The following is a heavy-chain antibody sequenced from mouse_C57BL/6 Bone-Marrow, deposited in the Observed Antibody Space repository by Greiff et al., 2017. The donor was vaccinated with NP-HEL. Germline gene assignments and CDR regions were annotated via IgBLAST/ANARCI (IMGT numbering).Heavy chain of an antibody. CDR2: SRNKANDYTT. V-gene: IGHV7-1*01. CDR1: GFTFSDFY. CDR3: PRDSYYYGSSYGAMDY. J-gene: IGHJ4*01. D-gene: IGHD1-1*01. Sequence: EVQLVESGGGLVQSGRSLRLSCATSGFTFSDFYMEWVRQAPGKGLEWIAASRNKANDYTTEYSASVKGRFIVSRDTSQSILYLQMNALRAEDTAIYYCPRDSYYYGSSYGAMDYWGQGTSVTVSS.